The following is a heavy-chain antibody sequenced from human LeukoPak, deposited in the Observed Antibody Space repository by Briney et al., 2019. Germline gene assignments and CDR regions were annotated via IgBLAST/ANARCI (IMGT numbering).Heavy chain of an antibody. J-gene: IGHJ3*02. CDR2: FDPEDGET. CDR1: GYTLTELS. CDR3: ATSGGAFWSGFSAAFDI. D-gene: IGHD3-3*01. Sequence: ASVKVSCKVSGYTLTELSMHWVRPAPGKGLEWMGGFDPEDGETIYAQKFQGRVTMTEDTSTDTAYMELSSLRSEDTAVYYCATSGGAFWSGFSAAFDIWGQGTMVTVSS. V-gene: IGHV1-24*01.